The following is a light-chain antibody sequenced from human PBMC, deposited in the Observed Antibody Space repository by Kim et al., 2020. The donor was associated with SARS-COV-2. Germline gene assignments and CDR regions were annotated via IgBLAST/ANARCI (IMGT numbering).Light chain of an antibody. Sequence: VSPGQTASITCSGDKLGDKYACWYQQKPGQSHVLVIYQDSKRPSGIPERFSGSNSGNTATLTISGTQAMDEADYYCQAWDSSTYVVFGGGTQLTVL. CDR2: QDS. CDR1: KLGDKY. J-gene: IGLJ2*01. CDR3: QAWDSSTYVV. V-gene: IGLV3-1*01.